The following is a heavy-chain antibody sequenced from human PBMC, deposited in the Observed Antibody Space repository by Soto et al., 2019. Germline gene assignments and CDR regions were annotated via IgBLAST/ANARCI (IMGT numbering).Heavy chain of an antibody. CDR3: TRGPTTVVNSFDH. CDR2: IRSKAYGGTT. V-gene: IGHV3-49*03. CDR1: GFTFGDYA. D-gene: IGHD4-17*01. Sequence: SLRLSCTASGFTFGDYAMSWFRQAPVKGLEWVGFIRSKAYGGTTEYAASVKGRFTISRDDSKSIAYLQMNSLKTEDKPVYYCTRGPTTVVNSFDHWGQGTLVTVSS. J-gene: IGHJ4*02.